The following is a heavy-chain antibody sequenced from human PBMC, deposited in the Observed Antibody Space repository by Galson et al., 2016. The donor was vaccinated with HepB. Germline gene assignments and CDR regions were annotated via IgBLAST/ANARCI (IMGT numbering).Heavy chain of an antibody. D-gene: IGHD2-15*01. CDR3: VKDRSIRVADYFDS. V-gene: IGHV3-64D*06. CDR1: GFTFIIYY. J-gene: IGHJ4*02. Sequence: SLRLSCAASGFTFIIYYMHWARRAPGRGLEFVSAISSDGGTTYYADSVRGRFTISRDNSKKTLYLQMSSLRPEDTAVYYCVKDRSIRVADYFDSLGQGTLVTVSS. CDR2: ISSDGGTT.